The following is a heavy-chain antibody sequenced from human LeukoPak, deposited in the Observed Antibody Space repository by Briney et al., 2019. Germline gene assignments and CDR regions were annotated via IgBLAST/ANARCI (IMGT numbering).Heavy chain of an antibody. V-gene: IGHV1-2*02. CDR3: ARDREYRSSSYPLDY. CDR1: GYTFTGYY. CDR2: VNPNSGGT. D-gene: IGHD6-6*01. J-gene: IGHJ4*02. Sequence: ASVKVSCKASGYTFTGYYMHWVRQAPGQGLEWMGWVNPNSGGTNFAQKFQGRVTMTRATSISTAYMELSRLRSDYTAVYFCARDREYRSSSYPLDYWGQGTLVTVSS.